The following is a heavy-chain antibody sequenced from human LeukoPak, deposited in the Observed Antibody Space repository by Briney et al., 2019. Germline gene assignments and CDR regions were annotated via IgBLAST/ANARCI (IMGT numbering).Heavy chain of an antibody. V-gene: IGHV3-23*01. CDR2: ISGSGGST. Sequence: GGSLRLSCAASGFTFSSYAMSWVRQAPGKGLEWVSAISGSGGSTSYAQKFQGRVTMTRDMSTSTVYMELSSLRSEDTAVYYCASGGYSYESYWGQGTLVTVSS. CDR3: ASGGYSYESY. CDR1: GFTFSSYA. D-gene: IGHD5-18*01. J-gene: IGHJ4*02.